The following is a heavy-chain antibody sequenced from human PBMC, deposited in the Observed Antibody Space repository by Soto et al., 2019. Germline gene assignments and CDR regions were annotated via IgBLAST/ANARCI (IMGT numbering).Heavy chain of an antibody. J-gene: IGHJ6*01. Sequence: SETLSLTCTVSGGSISSSSYYWGWLRQPPGKGLEWIGSIYYSGSTYYNPSLKSRVTISVDTSKNQFSLKLSSVTAADTAVYYCASTAYGGDYYYYYGIDVRGQGTTVTVSS. D-gene: IGHD3-16*01. V-gene: IGHV4-39*01. CDR3: ASTAYGGDYYYYYGIDV. CDR1: GGSISSSSYY. CDR2: IYYSGST.